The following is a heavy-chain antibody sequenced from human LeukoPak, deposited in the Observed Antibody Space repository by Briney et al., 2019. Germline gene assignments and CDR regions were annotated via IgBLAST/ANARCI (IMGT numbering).Heavy chain of an antibody. CDR3: ARHSSGWSDP. CDR2: IIPIFGTA. D-gene: IGHD6-19*01. Sequence: ASVKVSCKASGGTFSSYAIGWVRQAPGQGLEWMGGIIPIFGTANYAQKFQGRVTITADESTSTAYMELSSLRSEDTAVYYCARHSSGWSDPWGQGTLVTVSS. V-gene: IGHV1-69*13. CDR1: GGTFSSYA. J-gene: IGHJ5*02.